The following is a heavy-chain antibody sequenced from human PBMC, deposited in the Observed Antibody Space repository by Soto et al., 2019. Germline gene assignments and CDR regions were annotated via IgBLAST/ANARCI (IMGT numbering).Heavy chain of an antibody. V-gene: IGHV1-2*02. Sequence: XSVKGSCEASGYSFTGYYMHWVRRAPGQGLEWMGWINPNSGGTNYAQKFQGRVTMTRDTSISTAYMELSRLRSDDTAVYYCARDRVRGKKGISSYYYGMDVCGQRTTVTVSS. CDR3: ARDRVRGKKGISSYYYGMDV. CDR2: INPNSGGT. CDR1: GYSFTGYY. D-gene: IGHD3-10*01. J-gene: IGHJ6*02.